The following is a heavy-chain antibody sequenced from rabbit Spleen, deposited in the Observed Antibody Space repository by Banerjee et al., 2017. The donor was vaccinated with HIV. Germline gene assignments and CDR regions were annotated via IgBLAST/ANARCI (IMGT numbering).Heavy chain of an antibody. D-gene: IGHD3-1*01. V-gene: IGHV1S43*01. CDR1: GIDLSSYY. J-gene: IGHJ4*01. CDR3: VRDTWHFKL. Sequence: QEQLKESGGGLVKPGGTLTLTCKASGIDLSSYYMCWVRQAPGKGLEWIGCIYTGGSATDYARWVNGRFTIAKSTSLNTVTLQLNSLTAADTATYFCVRDTWHFKLWGPGTLVTVS. CDR2: IYTGGSAT.